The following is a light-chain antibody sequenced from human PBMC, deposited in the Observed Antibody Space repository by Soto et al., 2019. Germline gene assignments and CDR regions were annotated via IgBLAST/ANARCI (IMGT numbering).Light chain of an antibody. CDR2: AAS. J-gene: IGKJ4*01. Sequence: DIQMTQSPSSLSAFVGDTVTITCRASQDISNFLALYQQKPGKVPKLLIYAASTLQSGVPSRFSGSGSGTDFTLTISSLQPEDVATYYCHKCKLAAFTFGGSTKMEMK. CDR1: QDISNF. V-gene: IGKV1-27*01. CDR3: HKCKLAAFT.